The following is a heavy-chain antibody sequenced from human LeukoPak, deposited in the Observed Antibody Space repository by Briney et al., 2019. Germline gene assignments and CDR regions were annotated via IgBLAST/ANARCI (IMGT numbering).Heavy chain of an antibody. V-gene: IGHV4-34*01. Sequence: SETLSLTCAVYGGSFSGYYWSWIRQSPGKGLEWIGEINHSGSSNYNPSLKSRVTISIDTSKNQFSLNLTSVTAADTAVYYCARGQVVRDYWGQGTLVTVSS. D-gene: IGHD2-15*01. CDR1: GGSFSGYY. CDR2: INHSGSS. CDR3: ARGQVVRDY. J-gene: IGHJ4*02.